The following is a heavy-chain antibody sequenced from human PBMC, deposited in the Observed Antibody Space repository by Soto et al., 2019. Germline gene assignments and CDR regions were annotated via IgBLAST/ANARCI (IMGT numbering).Heavy chain of an antibody. Sequence: GGSLRLSCAASGFTFSSNGMSWVRQAPGKGLEWVSAISGSGSSTFVADSVKGRFTISRVNSNNTLYLQMNGLRAEDTAIYYCAKELIAVAATGLFGSWGQGT. CDR1: GFTFSSNG. D-gene: IGHD6-19*01. CDR3: AKELIAVAATGLFGS. V-gene: IGHV3-23*01. J-gene: IGHJ5*02. CDR2: ISGSGSST.